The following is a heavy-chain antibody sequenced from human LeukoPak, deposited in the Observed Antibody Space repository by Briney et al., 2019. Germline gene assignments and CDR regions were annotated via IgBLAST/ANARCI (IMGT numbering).Heavy chain of an antibody. J-gene: IGHJ6*03. CDR2: TYIAGTT. V-gene: IGHV3-66*02. CDR3: ARDGRIPGYYFMDV. CDR1: GFIVTDYH. Sequence: PGGSLRPSCAVSGFIVTDYHMSWVRHSPGKGLEWLSVTYIAGTTHYASSLEGRFTFSKDISKNALFLQMNTLRPDDTAVYYCARDGRIPGYYFMDVWGKGTTVTVSS. D-gene: IGHD2-2*02.